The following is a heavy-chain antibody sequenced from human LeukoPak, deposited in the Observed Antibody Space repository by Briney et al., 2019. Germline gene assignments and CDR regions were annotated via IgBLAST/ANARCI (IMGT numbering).Heavy chain of an antibody. CDR1: GGSISSGDYY. V-gene: IGHV4-30-4*01. CDR2: IYYSGST. D-gene: IGHD3-10*01. J-gene: IGHJ6*02. Sequence: PSQTLSLTCTVSGGSISSGDYYWSWIRQPPGKGLEWIGYIYYSGSTYYNPSLKSRVTISVDTSKNQFSLKLSSVTAADTAVYYCAREEVVRRSTYYYGSGSYKSGGYYYYGMDVWGQGTTVTVSS. CDR3: AREEVVRRSTYYYGSGSYKSGGYYYYGMDV.